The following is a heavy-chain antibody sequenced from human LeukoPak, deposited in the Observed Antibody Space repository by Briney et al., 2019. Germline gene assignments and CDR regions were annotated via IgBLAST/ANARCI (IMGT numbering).Heavy chain of an antibody. Sequence: SETLSLTCTVSGGSISSYYWSWIRQPPGKGLEWIGSIYYSGSTYYNPSLKSRVTISVDTSKNQFSLKLRSVTAADTAVYHCARHFGTWGQGTLVTVSS. D-gene: IGHD3/OR15-3a*01. CDR3: ARHFGT. CDR2: IYYSGST. V-gene: IGHV4-59*05. CDR1: GGSISSYY. J-gene: IGHJ4*02.